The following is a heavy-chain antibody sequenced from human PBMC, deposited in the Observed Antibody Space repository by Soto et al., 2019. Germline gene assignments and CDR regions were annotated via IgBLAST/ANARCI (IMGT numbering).Heavy chain of an antibody. Sequence: EVQLLESGGGLVQPGGSLRLSCAASEFTFSSYAMSWVRQAPGKGLEWVSAISGSGGSTYYADSVKGRFTISRDNSKNTLYLQMNSLRAEDTAVYYCAKDTCSGGSCYYFDYWGQGTLVTVSS. V-gene: IGHV3-23*01. J-gene: IGHJ4*02. CDR3: AKDTCSGGSCYYFDY. D-gene: IGHD2-15*01. CDR1: EFTFSSYA. CDR2: ISGSGGST.